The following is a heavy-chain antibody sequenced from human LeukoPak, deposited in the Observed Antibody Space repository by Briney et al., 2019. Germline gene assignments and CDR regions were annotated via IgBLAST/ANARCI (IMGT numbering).Heavy chain of an antibody. D-gene: IGHD1-26*01. CDR2: IYHSGRT. Sequence: PGGSLRLSCAASGFTFSSYWMSWVRQAPGKGLEWIGSIYHSGRTFYNPSLKSRVTITVDTSKNQFSLKLSSVTAADTAVYYCARLSPYSVTWYVDDWGQGTLVTVSS. J-gene: IGHJ4*02. CDR3: ARLSPYSVTWYVDD. V-gene: IGHV4-59*01. CDR1: GFTFSSYW.